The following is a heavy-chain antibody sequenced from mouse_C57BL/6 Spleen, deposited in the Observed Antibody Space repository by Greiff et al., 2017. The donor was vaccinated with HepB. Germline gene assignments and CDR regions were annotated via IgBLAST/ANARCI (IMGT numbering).Heavy chain of an antibody. J-gene: IGHJ4*01. V-gene: IGHV1-53*01. D-gene: IGHD2-3*01. Sequence: VKLQQPGTELVKPGASVKLSCKASGYTFTSYWMHWVKQRPGQGLEWIGNINPSNGGTNYNEKFKSKATLTVDKSSSTAYMQLSSLTSEDSAVYYCASGGYYKYYAMDYWGQGTSVTVTS. CDR1: GYTFTSYW. CDR2: INPSNGGT. CDR3: ASGGYYKYYAMDY.